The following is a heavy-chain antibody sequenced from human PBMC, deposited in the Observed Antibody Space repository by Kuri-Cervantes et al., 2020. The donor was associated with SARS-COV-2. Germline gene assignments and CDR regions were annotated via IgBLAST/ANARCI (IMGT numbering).Heavy chain of an antibody. CDR1: GGSFSGYY. Sequence: GSLRLSCAVYGGSFSGYYWSWIRQPPGKGLEWIGSIYYSGSTYYNPSLKSRVTISVDTSKNQFSLKLSSVTAADTAVYYCASRPITMVRGVIKYYFDYWGQGTLVTVSS. D-gene: IGHD3-10*01. CDR3: ASRPITMVRGVIKYYFDY. J-gene: IGHJ4*02. V-gene: IGHV4-34*01. CDR2: IYYSGST.